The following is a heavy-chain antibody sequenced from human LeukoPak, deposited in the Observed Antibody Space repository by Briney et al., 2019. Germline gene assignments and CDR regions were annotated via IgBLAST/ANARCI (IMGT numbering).Heavy chain of an antibody. Sequence: ASVKVSCKASGGTFSSYAISWVRQAPGQGLEWMGWISAYNGNTNYAQKLQGRVTMTTDTSTSTAYMELRSLRSDDTAVYYCARGLDIVVVTAMGYWGQGTLVTVSS. CDR2: ISAYNGNT. CDR1: GGTFSSYA. J-gene: IGHJ4*02. CDR3: ARGLDIVVVTAMGY. V-gene: IGHV1-18*01. D-gene: IGHD2-21*02.